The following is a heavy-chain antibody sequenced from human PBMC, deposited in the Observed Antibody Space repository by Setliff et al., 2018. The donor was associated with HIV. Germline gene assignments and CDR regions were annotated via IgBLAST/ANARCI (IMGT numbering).Heavy chain of an antibody. V-gene: IGHV4-39*07. D-gene: IGHD4-17*01. CDR1: GGSIIINDYY. CDR2: IVYSGTT. CDR3: ARVQMAYAAFDV. J-gene: IGHJ3*01. Sequence: ETLSLTCTVSGGSIIINDYYWGWIRQSPGKGLEWIGSIVYSGTTYYNVSLESRVTISVDTSKHQFSLKLSSVTAADTAVYYCARVQMAYAAFDVWGQGTMVTVSS.